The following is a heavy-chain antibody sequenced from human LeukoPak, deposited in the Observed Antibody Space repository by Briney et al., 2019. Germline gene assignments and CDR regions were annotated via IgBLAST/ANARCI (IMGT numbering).Heavy chain of an antibody. V-gene: IGHV3-30*03. J-gene: IGHJ6*02. Sequence: PGGSLRLSWAASGFTFSSYSIHWFRQAPGKGLEWVTVISYDGRNEYYADSVKGRFTISRDNSKNTLFLQMNSLRAEDTAVYYCAVTTSTTGYYYGMDVWGQGAAVTVSS. CDR3: AVTTSTTGYYYGMDV. D-gene: IGHD4-17*01. CDR1: GFTFSSYS. CDR2: ISYDGRNE.